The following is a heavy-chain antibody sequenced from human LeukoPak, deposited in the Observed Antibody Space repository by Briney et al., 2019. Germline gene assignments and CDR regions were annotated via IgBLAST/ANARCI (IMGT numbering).Heavy chain of an antibody. Sequence: ASVKVSCKASGYTFTSYGISWVRQAPGQGLEWMGWISAYNGNTNYAQKLQGRVTMTTDTSTSTAYMELRSLGSDDTAVYYCARVHGDFWSGYYAYYYYGMDVWGQGTTVTVSS. CDR1: GYTFTSYG. CDR3: ARVHGDFWSGYYAYYYYGMDV. CDR2: ISAYNGNT. D-gene: IGHD3-3*01. V-gene: IGHV1-18*01. J-gene: IGHJ6*02.